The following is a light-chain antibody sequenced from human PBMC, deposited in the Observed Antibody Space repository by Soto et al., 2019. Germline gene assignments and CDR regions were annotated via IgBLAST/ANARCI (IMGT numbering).Light chain of an antibody. V-gene: IGKV3-20*01. CDR3: QQYGRSWT. CDR2: GAS. Sequence: EIVLTQSPGTLSLSPGERATLSCRASQSFGSSYLAWYQQRPGQAPRLLIYGASTRATGIPDRISGSGSETDFTLIISRLEPEDFAVYYCQQYGRSWTLGQGTKVDIK. CDR1: QSFGSSY. J-gene: IGKJ1*01.